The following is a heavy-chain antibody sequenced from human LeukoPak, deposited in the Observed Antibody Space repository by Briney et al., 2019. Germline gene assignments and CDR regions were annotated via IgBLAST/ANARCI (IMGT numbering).Heavy chain of an antibody. CDR1: GFTFSDYN. CDR2: MSRSGGST. Sequence: GGSLRLSCAASGFTFSDYNMNWVRQVPGKGLESVSYMSRSGGSTYYADSVKGRFTISRDKSKNTLYLQMNSLRAEDTAVYYCAKGDTTWELPHDYWGQGTLVTVSS. V-gene: IGHV3-23*01. D-gene: IGHD1-26*01. CDR3: AKGDTTWELPHDY. J-gene: IGHJ4*02.